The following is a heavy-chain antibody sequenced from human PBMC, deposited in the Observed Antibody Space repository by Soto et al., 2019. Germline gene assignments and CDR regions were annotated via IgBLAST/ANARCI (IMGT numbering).Heavy chain of an antibody. J-gene: IGHJ4*01. CDR2: IYYSGST. CDR3: ARDLRPFHAGIPVAGTL. Sequence: SETMCLTCTVAGGSIRGYYWSWIRQPPGKGLEWIGYIYYSGSTNYNPSLKSRVTISVDTSKNQFSLKLSSVTAADTALYYCARDLRPFHAGIPVAGTLWGHGTLVTVSS. D-gene: IGHD6-19*01. CDR1: GGSIRGYY. V-gene: IGHV4-59*01.